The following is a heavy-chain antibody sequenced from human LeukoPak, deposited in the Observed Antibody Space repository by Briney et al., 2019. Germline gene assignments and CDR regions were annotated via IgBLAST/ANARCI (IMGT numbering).Heavy chain of an antibody. Sequence: GGPLRLSCAASGFTFSSYAMSWVRQAPGKGLEWVSAISGSGGSTYYADSVKGRFTISRDNFKNTLYLQMNSLRAEDTAVYYCAKMRSNWNDEAIDYWGQGTLVTVSS. CDR2: ISGSGGST. V-gene: IGHV3-23*01. D-gene: IGHD1-20*01. J-gene: IGHJ4*02. CDR1: GFTFSSYA. CDR3: AKMRSNWNDEAIDY.